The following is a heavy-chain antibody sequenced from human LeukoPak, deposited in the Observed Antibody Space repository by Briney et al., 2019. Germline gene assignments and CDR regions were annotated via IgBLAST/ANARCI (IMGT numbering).Heavy chain of an antibody. J-gene: IGHJ2*01. CDR2: IRYDGSNK. Sequence: PGGSLRLSCAASGFTFSSYGMHWVRQAPGKGLEWVAFIRYDGSNKYYADSVKGRFTISRDNSKNTLYLQMNSLRAEDTAVYYCAKAIAVAGVWYFDLWGRGTLVTVSS. CDR1: GFTFSSYG. CDR3: AKAIAVAGVWYFDL. D-gene: IGHD6-19*01. V-gene: IGHV3-30*02.